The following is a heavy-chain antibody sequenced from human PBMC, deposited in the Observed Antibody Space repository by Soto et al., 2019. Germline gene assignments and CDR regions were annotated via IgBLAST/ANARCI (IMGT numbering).Heavy chain of an antibody. D-gene: IGHD3-22*01. CDR2: IYYSGST. CDR3: ARDYYYDSSGYYYVPWFDP. J-gene: IGHJ5*02. CDR1: GGSISSYY. V-gene: IGHV4-59*01. Sequence: TETLSLTCTVSGGSISSYYWSWIRQPPGKGLEWIGYIYYSGSTNYNPSLKSRVTISVDTSKNQFSLKLSSVTAADTAVYYCARDYYYDSSGYYYVPWFDPWGQGTLVTVSS.